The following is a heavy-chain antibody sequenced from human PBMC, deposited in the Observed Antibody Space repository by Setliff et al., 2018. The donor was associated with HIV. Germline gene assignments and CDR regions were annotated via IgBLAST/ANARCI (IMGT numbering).Heavy chain of an antibody. Sequence: SQTLSLTCASSGDSVSSNSAAWNWIRQSPSRGLEWLGRTYYRSKWNNDYVASVKSRIIINPDTSKNQFSLHLRSVTPEDTAVYYRARGGDWDYNYYMDVWGEGTTVTVSS. CDR1: GDSVSSNSAA. J-gene: IGHJ6*03. CDR3: ARGGDWDYNYYMDV. CDR2: TYYRSKWNN. D-gene: IGHD3-16*01. V-gene: IGHV6-1*01.